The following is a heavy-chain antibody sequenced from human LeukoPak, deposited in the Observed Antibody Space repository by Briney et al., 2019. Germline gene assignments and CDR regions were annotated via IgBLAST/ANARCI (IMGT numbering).Heavy chain of an antibody. CDR3: ARDPDYYDSGGYYNWFDP. J-gene: IGHJ5*02. Sequence: GGSLRLSCAASGFTFSDYYMSWIRQAPGKGLEWVSSISSSSSYIYYADSVKGRFTISRDNAKNSLYLQMNSLRAEDTAVYYCARDPDYYDSGGYYNWFDPWGQGTLVTVSS. CDR2: ISSSSSYI. D-gene: IGHD3-22*01. V-gene: IGHV3-11*06. CDR1: GFTFSDYY.